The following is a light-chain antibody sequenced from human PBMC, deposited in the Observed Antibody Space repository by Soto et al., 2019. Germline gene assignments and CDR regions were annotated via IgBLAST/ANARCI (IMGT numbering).Light chain of an antibody. V-gene: IGKV2-28*01. J-gene: IGKJ5*01. CDR1: QSLLYNNTYNY. CDR2: FGS. Sequence: VMTQSPLTLPVTPGEPASISCRSSQSLLYNNTYNYLDWYVQKPGQSLQLLIYFGSNRAPGVPDRFSGSGSGTDFTLKINRVEAEDVGTYYCMQALQSLTFGQGTRLEIQ. CDR3: MQALQSLT.